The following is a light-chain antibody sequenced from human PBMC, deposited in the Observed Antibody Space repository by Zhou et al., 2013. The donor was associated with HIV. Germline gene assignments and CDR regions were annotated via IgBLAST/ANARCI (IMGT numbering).Light chain of an antibody. Sequence: QSVLTQPPSVSGAPGQRVTISCTGSSSNIGARYDVHWYQQLPGTAPKLLIYANTNRPSGVPDRFSGSKSGTSASLAITGLQAEDEADYYCQSYDSSLSGWVFGGGTKLTV. V-gene: IGLV1-40*01. CDR3: QSYDSSLSGWV. CDR1: SSNIGARYD. CDR2: ANT. J-gene: IGLJ3*02.